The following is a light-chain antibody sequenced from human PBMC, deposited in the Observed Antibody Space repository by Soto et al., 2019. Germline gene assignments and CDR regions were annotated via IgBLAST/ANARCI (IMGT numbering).Light chain of an antibody. V-gene: IGKV3-20*01. J-gene: IGKJ5*01. CDR1: QSISSNS. CDR3: XQYGSSPRIT. CDR2: GAP. Sequence: EMVLTQSPGTLSLSPGERATLSCRASQSISSNSLAWYHQKPGQAPRLFIYGAPSRAPGLPDRFSGSGSGTAFPFTISRLETHAFALXXXXQYGSSPRITFGQGTRLESK.